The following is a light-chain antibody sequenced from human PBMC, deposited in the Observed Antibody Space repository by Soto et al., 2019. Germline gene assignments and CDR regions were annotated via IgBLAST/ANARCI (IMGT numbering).Light chain of an antibody. V-gene: IGLV1-40*01. CDR3: AAWDDSLNWV. J-gene: IGLJ3*02. CDR2: GNS. CDR1: SSNIGAGFD. Sequence: QSVLTQPPSVSGAPGQRVTISCTGSSSNIGAGFDVHWYHQIAGTAPKLLIYGNSNRPSGVPDRFSGSKSGTSASLAISGLQSEDEADYYCAAWDDSLNWVFGGGTKLTVL.